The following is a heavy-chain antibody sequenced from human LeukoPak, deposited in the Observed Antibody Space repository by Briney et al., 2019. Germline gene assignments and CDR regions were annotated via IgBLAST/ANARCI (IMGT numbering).Heavy chain of an antibody. CDR2: IYYSGST. D-gene: IGHD2/OR15-2a*01. CDR3: ARRGRTFPSWYFDL. J-gene: IGHJ2*01. Sequence: TSETLSLTCTVSGGSISSYYWSWIRQPPGKGLEWIGYIYYSGSTNYNPSLKSRVTISVDTSKNQFSLKLSSVTAADTAVYYCARRGRTFPSWYFDLWGRGTLVTVSS. CDR1: GGSISSYY. V-gene: IGHV4-59*12.